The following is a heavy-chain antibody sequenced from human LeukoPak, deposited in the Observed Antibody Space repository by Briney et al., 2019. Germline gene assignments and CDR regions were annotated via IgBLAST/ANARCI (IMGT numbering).Heavy chain of an antibody. CDR3: VRVYYDSSGYYLTDYYFDS. D-gene: IGHD3-22*01. Sequence: SETLSLTCTVSGDSISGSSFHWGWIRQPPGRGLEWVASTHYSGITYYSPSLKSRVTVSVDTSRNRLSLQLSSVTAADTAVYYCVRVYYDSSGYYLTDYYFDSWGQGTLVTVSS. CDR1: GDSISGSSFH. V-gene: IGHV4-39*01. CDR2: THYSGIT. J-gene: IGHJ4*02.